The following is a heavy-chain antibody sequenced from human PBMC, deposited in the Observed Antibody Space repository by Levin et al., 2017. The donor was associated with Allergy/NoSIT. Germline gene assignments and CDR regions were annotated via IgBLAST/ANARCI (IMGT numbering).Heavy chain of an antibody. J-gene: IGHJ2*01. CDR2: MSYDGYSK. Sequence: GESLKISCTVYRLDFNNIIIHWVRQAPGQGLEWVAAMSYDGYSKYFANSVRGRFTISRDESKSTVNLQMTSLKNEDTAVYFCAREAGTSGRSGFFDPWGRGTLVTVSS. D-gene: IGHD6-19*01. CDR1: RLDFNNII. CDR3: AREAGTSGRSGFFDP. V-gene: IGHV3-30-3*01.